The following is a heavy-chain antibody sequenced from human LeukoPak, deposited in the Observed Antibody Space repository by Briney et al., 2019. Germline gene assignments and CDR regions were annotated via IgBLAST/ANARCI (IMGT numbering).Heavy chain of an antibody. J-gene: IGHJ6*02. V-gene: IGHV4-4*03. Sequence: PETLSLTCAVSGGSISSSYWWSWVRQPPGKGLEWIGEIFHSGNTNYNPSLKSRVTISVDKYKNQFSLKLSSVTAADTAVYYCARGARGYDISTGYYKKYYYYGMDVWGQGTTVTVSS. CDR2: IFHSGNT. CDR1: GGSISSSYW. D-gene: IGHD3-9*01. CDR3: ARGARGYDISTGYYKKYYYYGMDV.